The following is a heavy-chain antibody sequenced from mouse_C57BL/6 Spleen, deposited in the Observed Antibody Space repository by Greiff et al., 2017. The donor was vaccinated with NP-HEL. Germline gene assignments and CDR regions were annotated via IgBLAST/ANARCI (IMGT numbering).Heavy chain of an antibody. D-gene: IGHD4-1*02. CDR2: IDPETGGT. Sequence: QVQLKQSGAELVRPGASVTLSCKASGYTFTDYEMHWVKQTPVHGLEWIGAIDPETGGTAYNQKFKGKAILTADKSSSTAYMELRSLTSEDSAVYYCTRPLQLGWYFDVWGTGTTVTVSS. J-gene: IGHJ1*03. V-gene: IGHV1-15*01. CDR1: GYTFTDYE. CDR3: TRPLQLGWYFDV.